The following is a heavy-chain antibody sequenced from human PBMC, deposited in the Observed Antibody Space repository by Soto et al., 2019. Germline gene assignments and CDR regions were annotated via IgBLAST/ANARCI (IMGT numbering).Heavy chain of an antibody. CDR3: AREDAARIERWFDA. V-gene: IGHV4-31*11. D-gene: IGHD6-6*01. CDR2: IYSSGST. J-gene: IGHJ5*02. Sequence: QVQLQESGPRLVKPSQTLSLSCAVSGGSIISASYSWNWIRQSPGRGLEWIGHIYSSGSTYYNPSLKSRVSISVDTSNNPFSLKLTSVTAAATAVYFCAREDAARIERWFDAWGQGILVTVSS. CDR1: GGSIISASYS.